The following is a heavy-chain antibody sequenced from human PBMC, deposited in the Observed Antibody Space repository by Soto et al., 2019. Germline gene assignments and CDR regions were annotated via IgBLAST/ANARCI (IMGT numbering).Heavy chain of an antibody. CDR2: ISSSGSTI. V-gene: IGHV3-11*01. D-gene: IGHD3-22*01. CDR1: GFTFSDYY. Sequence: GESLRISSASSGFTFSDYYMSWIRQYPGEGLEWVSHISSSGSTIYYADSVKGRFTISRDNAKNSLYLQMNSLRAEDTAVYYCARVDYYDSSGYSPPYYYYGMDVCGQGTTVTVSS. J-gene: IGHJ6*02. CDR3: ARVDYYDSSGYSPPYYYYGMDV.